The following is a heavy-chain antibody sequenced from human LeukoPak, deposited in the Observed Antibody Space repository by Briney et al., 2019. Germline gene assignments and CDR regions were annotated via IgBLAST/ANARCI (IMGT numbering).Heavy chain of an antibody. D-gene: IGHD2-15*01. V-gene: IGHV3-15*01. CDR2: IKSKTDGGTT. Sequence: GGSLRLSCAASGFTFSNAWMSWVRQAPGKGLEWVGRIKSKTDGGTTDYAAPVKGRFTISRDDSKNTLYLQMNSLKTEDTAVYYCTTDRVVEVAASNWFDPWGQGTLVTVSS. J-gene: IGHJ5*02. CDR1: GFTFSNAW. CDR3: TTDRVVEVAASNWFDP.